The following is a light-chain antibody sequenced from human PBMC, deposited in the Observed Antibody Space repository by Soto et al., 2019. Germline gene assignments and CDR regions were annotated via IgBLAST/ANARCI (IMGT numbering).Light chain of an antibody. Sequence: IVLTQSRATLSLSPGERATLSCRASQSVSSYLAWYQQKPGQAPRLLIYDASNRATSIPARFSGSRSGTDFALTISSLEPEDFAVYYCQQRSNWPTWTFGQGTKV. CDR2: DAS. CDR1: QSVSSY. J-gene: IGKJ1*01. CDR3: QQRSNWPTWT. V-gene: IGKV3-11*01.